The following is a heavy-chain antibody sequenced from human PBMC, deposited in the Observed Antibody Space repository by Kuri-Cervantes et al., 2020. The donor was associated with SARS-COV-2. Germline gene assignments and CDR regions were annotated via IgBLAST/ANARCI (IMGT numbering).Heavy chain of an antibody. CDR1: GFTFNTYS. Sequence: GESLKISCAASGFTFNTYSMDWVRLAPGKGLEWLAYISKGSDTIYYADSVKGRFTISRDNSKNALYLQMNSLRAEDTAVYYCASAGSGSYSALDYWGQGTLVTVSS. V-gene: IGHV3-48*01. D-gene: IGHD1-26*01. J-gene: IGHJ4*02. CDR3: ASAGSGSYSALDY. CDR2: ISKGSDTI.